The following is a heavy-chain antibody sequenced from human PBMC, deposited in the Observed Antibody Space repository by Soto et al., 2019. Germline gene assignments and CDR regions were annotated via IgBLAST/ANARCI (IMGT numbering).Heavy chain of an antibody. CDR1: GFTFSSYG. D-gene: IGHD5-18*01. CDR2: IWYDGSNK. Sequence: QVQLVESGGGVVQPGRSLRLSCAASGFTFSSYGMHWVRQAPGKGLEWVAVIWYDGSNKYYADSVKGRFTISRDNSKNTRYLQMNSLRAEDTAVYYCARVPRAMRGTYGMDVWGQGTTVTVSS. CDR3: ARVPRAMRGTYGMDV. J-gene: IGHJ6*02. V-gene: IGHV3-33*01.